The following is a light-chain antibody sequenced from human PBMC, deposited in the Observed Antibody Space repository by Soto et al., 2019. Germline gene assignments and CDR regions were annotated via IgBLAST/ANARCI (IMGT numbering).Light chain of an antibody. CDR1: SSDIGRYNH. CDR2: EVT. Sequence: QSALTQPASVSGSPGQSTTISCSGTSSDIGRYNHVAWYQQFPGKSPKLTIYEVTDRPSGVSNRFSGSKSGNTASLTISGLQAEDEAEYYCSSYTNINTRACVFGTGTKVTVL. V-gene: IGLV2-14*01. J-gene: IGLJ1*01. CDR3: SSYTNINTRACV.